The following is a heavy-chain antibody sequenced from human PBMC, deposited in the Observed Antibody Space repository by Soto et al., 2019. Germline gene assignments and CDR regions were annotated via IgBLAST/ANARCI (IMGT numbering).Heavy chain of an antibody. Sequence: PSETLSLTCTVSGGSISSYYWSWIRQPPGKGLEWIGYIYYSGSTNYNPSLKSRVTISVDTSKNQFSLKLSSVTAADTAVYYCARLIGNSWLHSWGQGTLVTVS. J-gene: IGHJ5*01. V-gene: IGHV4-59*08. CDR2: IYYSGST. D-gene: IGHD1-26*01. CDR1: GGSISSYY. CDR3: ARLIGNSWLHS.